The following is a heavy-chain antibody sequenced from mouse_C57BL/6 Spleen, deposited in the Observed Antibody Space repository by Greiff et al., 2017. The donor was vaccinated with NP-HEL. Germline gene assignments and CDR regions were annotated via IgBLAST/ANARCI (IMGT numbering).Heavy chain of an antibody. Sequence: VKQRPGQGLEWIGNIYPSDSETHYNQKFKDKATLTVDKSSSTAYMQLSSLTSEDSAVYYCARSGGYDYDGGTWFAYWGQGTLVTVSA. D-gene: IGHD2-4*01. V-gene: IGHV1-61*01. J-gene: IGHJ3*01. CDR2: IYPSDSET. CDR3: ARSGGYDYDGGTWFAY.